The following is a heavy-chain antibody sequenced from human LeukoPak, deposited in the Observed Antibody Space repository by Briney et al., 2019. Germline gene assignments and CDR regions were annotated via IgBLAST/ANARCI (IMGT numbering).Heavy chain of an antibody. CDR1: GLTASHNVNNA. D-gene: IGHD2-21*01. J-gene: IGHJ6*02. V-gene: IGHV3-23*01. CDR2: ITTSGST. CDR3: AKAPVWNYYYGLDV. Sequence: GGSLRLSCAASGLTASHNVNNAMSWVRHAPGKGLAWVSGITTSGSTYYADSVKGRFNISRENSNTTLYLHMDSLRAEDTAVYYCAKAPVWNYYYGLDVWGQGTTVTVSS.